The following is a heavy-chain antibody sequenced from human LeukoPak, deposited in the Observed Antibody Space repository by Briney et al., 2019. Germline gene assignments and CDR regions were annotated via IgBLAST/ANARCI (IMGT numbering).Heavy chain of an antibody. D-gene: IGHD5-24*01. CDR3: AKKMGTIRGFDY. CDR1: GFTFSNYA. CDR2: ISDGGVST. Sequence: GGSLRLSCAASGFTFSNYAMSWVRQAPGKGLEWVSGISDGGVSTYHADSVMGRFTVSRDNSKNTLFLLMNSLRAEDTAAYYCAKKMGTIRGFDYWGQGTLVTVSS. J-gene: IGHJ4*02. V-gene: IGHV3-23*01.